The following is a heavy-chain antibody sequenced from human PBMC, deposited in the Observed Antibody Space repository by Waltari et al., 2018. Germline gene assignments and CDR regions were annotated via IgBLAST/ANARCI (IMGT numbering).Heavy chain of an antibody. D-gene: IGHD6-6*01. V-gene: IGHV4-59*01. Sequence: QVQLQESGPGLVKPSETLSLTCTVSGGSISSYYRSWIRQPPGKGLEWIGYIYYSGGINYNPSLKSRVTMSVDTSKNQFSLKLTSVTAADTAVYYCARARYTSSSDYYYYMDVWGKGTTVTISS. J-gene: IGHJ6*03. CDR1: GGSISSYY. CDR2: IYYSGGI. CDR3: ARARYTSSSDYYYYMDV.